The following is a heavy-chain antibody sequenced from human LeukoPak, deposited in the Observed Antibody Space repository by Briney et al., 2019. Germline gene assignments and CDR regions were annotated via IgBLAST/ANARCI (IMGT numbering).Heavy chain of an antibody. V-gene: IGHV3-66*01. Sequence: VRXAPXXGLEXVSVIYSGGSTYYADSVKGRFTISRDTSKNTLSLQMDSLRAEDTAVYYCARGTRWPGLDYWGQGTLVTVSS. J-gene: IGHJ4*02. CDR2: IYSGGST. D-gene: IGHD3-10*01. CDR3: ARGTRWPGLDY.